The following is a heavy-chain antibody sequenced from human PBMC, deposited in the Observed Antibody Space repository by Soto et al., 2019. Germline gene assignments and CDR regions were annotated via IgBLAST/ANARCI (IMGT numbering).Heavy chain of an antibody. V-gene: IGHV3-33*01. CDR2: IWYDGSNK. D-gene: IGHD3-22*01. J-gene: IGHJ4*02. CDR1: GFTFSSYG. CDR3: ARGGGTHDSSGYYLY. Sequence: QVQLVESGGGVVQPGRSLRLSCAASGFTFSSYGMHWVRQAPGKGLEWVAVIWYDGSNKYYADSVKGRFTISRDNSKNTLYLQMNRLRAEDTAVYYCARGGGTHDSSGYYLYWGQGTLVTVSS.